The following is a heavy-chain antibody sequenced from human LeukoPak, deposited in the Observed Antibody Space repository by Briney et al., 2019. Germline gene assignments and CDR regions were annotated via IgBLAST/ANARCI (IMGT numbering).Heavy chain of an antibody. CDR2: FYYSGST. CDR1: GGSISSSNYY. J-gene: IGHJ4*02. V-gene: IGHV4-39*02. D-gene: IGHD6-19*01. CDR3: ARDPPVAGTS. Sequence: SETLSLTCTVSGGSISSSNYYWGWIRQPPGKGLEWIGSFYYSGSTYYNPSLKSRVTISGDTSKNQFSLKLSSVTAADTAVYYCARDPPVAGTSWGQGTLVTVSS.